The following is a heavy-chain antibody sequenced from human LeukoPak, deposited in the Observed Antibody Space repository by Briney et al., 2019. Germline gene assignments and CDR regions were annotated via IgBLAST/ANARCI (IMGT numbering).Heavy chain of an antibody. CDR1: GGSISSYY. Sequence: SETLSLTCTVSGGSISSYYWSWLRQPAGKGLEWIGRIYTSGSTNYNPSLKSRVTMSVDTSKNQFSLKLSSVTAADTAVYYCAIGGIVGAMGDYWGQGTLVTVSS. D-gene: IGHD1-26*01. CDR3: AIGGIVGAMGDY. J-gene: IGHJ4*02. CDR2: IYTSGST. V-gene: IGHV4-4*07.